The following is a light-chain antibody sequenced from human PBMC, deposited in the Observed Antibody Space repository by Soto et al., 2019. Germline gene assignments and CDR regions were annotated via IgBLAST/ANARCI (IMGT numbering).Light chain of an antibody. CDR3: QQYGSSPIT. CDR1: QSVSSSY. Sequence: EIVLTQSPGTLSLSPGERATLSCRASQSVSSSYLAWYQQKPGQAPRLLIYGASSRATGIPDRFSGSESGTDFTITNSILKPEDFAVYYCQQYGSSPITFGGGTKVEIK. J-gene: IGKJ4*01. CDR2: GAS. V-gene: IGKV3-20*01.